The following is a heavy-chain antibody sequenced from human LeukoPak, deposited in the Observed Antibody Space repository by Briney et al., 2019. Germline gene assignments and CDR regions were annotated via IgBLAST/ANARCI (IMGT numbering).Heavy chain of an antibody. CDR2: IYYSGST. CDR1: GGSISSDGYY. J-gene: IGHJ4*02. D-gene: IGHD3-22*01. CDR3: ARGDYYDSSGYYYYFDY. Sequence: SETLSLTCTVSGGSISSDGYYWSWIRQHPGKGLEWIGYIYYSGSTYYNPSLKSRVTISVDTSKNQFSLKLSSVTAADTAVYYCARGDYYDSSGYYYYFDYWGQGTLVTVSS. V-gene: IGHV4-31*03.